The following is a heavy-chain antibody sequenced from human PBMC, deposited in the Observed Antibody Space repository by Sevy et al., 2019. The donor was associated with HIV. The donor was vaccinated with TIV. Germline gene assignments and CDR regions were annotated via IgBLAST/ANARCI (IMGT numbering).Heavy chain of an antibody. CDR1: EYSLTKLS. V-gene: IGHV1-24*01. CDR3: ASAREYYEDSSGYLDY. CDR2: VDPEDGET. D-gene: IGHD3-22*01. Sequence: ASVKVSCKVSEYSLTKLSMHWVRQAPGKGLEWMGRVDPEDGETIFAQKFQGRVTMTEDTSTDTAYMQLSSLRSEDTAVYYCASAREYYEDSSGYLDYWGQGTLVTVSS. J-gene: IGHJ4*02.